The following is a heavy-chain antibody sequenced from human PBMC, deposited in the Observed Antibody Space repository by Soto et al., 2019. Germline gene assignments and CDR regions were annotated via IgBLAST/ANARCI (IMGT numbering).Heavy chain of an antibody. V-gene: IGHV3-23*01. CDR1: GFTFSSYA. CDR2: ISGSGGST. J-gene: IGHJ4*02. CDR3: AKTGSGWYYFDY. Sequence: EVQLLESGGGLVQPGGSLRLSCAASGFTFSSYAMSWVRQAPGKGLVWVSAISGSGGSTYYADSVKGRFTISRDNSKNTLYLQMNSLRAEDSAVYYCAKTGSGWYYFDYWGQGTLVTVSS. D-gene: IGHD6-19*01.